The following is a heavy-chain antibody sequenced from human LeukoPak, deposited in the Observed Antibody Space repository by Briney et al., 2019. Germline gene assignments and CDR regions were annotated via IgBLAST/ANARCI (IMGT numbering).Heavy chain of an antibody. J-gene: IGHJ5*02. Sequence: GGSLRLSCAASGFTFSSYAMSWVRQAPGKGLEWVSAISGSGGSTYYADSVKGRFTISRDNSKNTLYLQMNSLRAEDTAVYYCAKTQPDYDFWSGYPYNWFDPWGQGTLVTVSS. D-gene: IGHD3-3*01. V-gene: IGHV3-23*01. CDR3: AKTQPDYDFWSGYPYNWFDP. CDR2: ISGSGGST. CDR1: GFTFSSYA.